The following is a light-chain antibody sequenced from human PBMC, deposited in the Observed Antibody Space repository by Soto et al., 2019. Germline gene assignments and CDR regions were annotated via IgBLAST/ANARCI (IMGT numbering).Light chain of an antibody. CDR2: EVS. V-gene: IGLV2-14*01. Sequence: QSALIQPASVSGSPGQSITISCTGSSSDVGGYNYVSWYQHHPGKVPKFIIYEVSNRPSGVSSRFSGSKSGNTASLTISGLQAEDEAVYYCTSYTSTSVVIFGGGTKPTVL. J-gene: IGLJ2*01. CDR1: SSDVGGYNY. CDR3: TSYTSTSVVI.